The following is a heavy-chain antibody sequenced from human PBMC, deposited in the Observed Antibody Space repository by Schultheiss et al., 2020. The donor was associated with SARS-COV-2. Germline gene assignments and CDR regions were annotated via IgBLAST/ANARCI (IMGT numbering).Heavy chain of an antibody. J-gene: IGHJ4*02. Sequence: ASVKVSCKASGYTFTSYGISWVRQAPGQGLEWMGWINPNSGGTNYAQKFQGRVTMTRDTSISTAYMELSRLRSDDTAVYYCARDLDIVVVPAAGDDYWGQGTLVTVSS. V-gene: IGHV1-2*02. CDR3: ARDLDIVVVPAAGDDY. CDR2: INPNSGGT. D-gene: IGHD2-2*03. CDR1: GYTFTSYG.